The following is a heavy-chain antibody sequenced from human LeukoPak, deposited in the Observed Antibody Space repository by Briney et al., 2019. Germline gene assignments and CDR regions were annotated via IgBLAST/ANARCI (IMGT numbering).Heavy chain of an antibody. CDR2: ISWSSEYM. CDR3: AKEGSVCTNGICRYFDY. Sequence: GGSLRPSCAASGFIFRDSAMHWVRQVPGKGLEWVSSISWSSEYMYYADSVKGRFTISRDNAKNSLYLQMDSLRAEDTALYYCAKEGSVCTNGICRYFDYWGQGTLVTVSS. CDR1: GFIFRDSA. V-gene: IGHV3-9*01. J-gene: IGHJ4*02. D-gene: IGHD2-8*01.